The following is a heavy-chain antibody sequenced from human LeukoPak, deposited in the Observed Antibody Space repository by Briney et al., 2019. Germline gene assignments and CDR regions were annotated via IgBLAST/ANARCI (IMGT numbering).Heavy chain of an antibody. J-gene: IGHJ5*02. D-gene: IGHD4-17*01. V-gene: IGHV3-66*01. Sequence: GGSLRLSCAASGFTFSTYAMNWVRQAPAKGLEWVSVIYSGGSTYYADSVKGRFTISRDNSKNTLYLQMNSLRAEDTAVYYCARGVDYGDYSAPWGQGTLVTVSS. CDR1: GFTFSTYA. CDR3: ARGVDYGDYSAP. CDR2: IYSGGST.